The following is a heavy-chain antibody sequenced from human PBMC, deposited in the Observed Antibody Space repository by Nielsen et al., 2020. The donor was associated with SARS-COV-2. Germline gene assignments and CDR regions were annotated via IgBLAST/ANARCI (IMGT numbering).Heavy chain of an antibody. J-gene: IGHJ6*02. CDR2: ISGSGGST. CDR3: ARGSKQQLLNYYYYYGTDV. CDR1: GFTFSSYA. Sequence: GESLKISCAASGFTFSSYAMSWVRQAPGKGLEWVSAISGSGGSTYYPGSVKGRFTISRENAKNSLYLQMNSLRAGDTAVYYCARGSKQQLLNYYYYYGTDVWGQGTTVTVSS. D-gene: IGHD6-13*01. V-gene: IGHV3-23*01.